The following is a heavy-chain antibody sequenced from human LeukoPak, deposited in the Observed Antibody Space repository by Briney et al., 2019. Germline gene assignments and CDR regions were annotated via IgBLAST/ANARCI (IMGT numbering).Heavy chain of an antibody. CDR2: IYYSGST. V-gene: IGHV4-59*01. CDR1: GGSISSYY. J-gene: IGHJ3*02. CDR3: ACGYSYGDDAFDI. Sequence: PSETLSLTCTVSGGSISSYYWSWIRQPPGKGLEWIGYIYYSGSTNYNPALKSRVTISVDTSKNQFSLQLSSVTAADTAVYYCACGYSYGDDAFDIWGQGTMVTVSS. D-gene: IGHD5-18*01.